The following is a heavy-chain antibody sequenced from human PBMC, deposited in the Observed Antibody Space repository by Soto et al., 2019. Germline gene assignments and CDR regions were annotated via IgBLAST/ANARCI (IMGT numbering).Heavy chain of an antibody. CDR2: ITGSGDNI. D-gene: IGHD1-26*01. Sequence: GGSLRLSCAASGFTFSSYAMSWVRQAPGKGLEWVSVITGSGDNIYYADSVKGRFAISRDNSQNTLSLQMNSLRAEDTAVYYCAREKQGRAEHWGQGTQVTV. CDR3: AREKQGRAEH. V-gene: IGHV3-23*01. J-gene: IGHJ1*01. CDR1: GFTFSSYA.